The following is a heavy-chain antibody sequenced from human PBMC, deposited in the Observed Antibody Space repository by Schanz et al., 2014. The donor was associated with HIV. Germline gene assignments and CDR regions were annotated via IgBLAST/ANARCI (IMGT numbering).Heavy chain of an antibody. V-gene: IGHV1-18*01. J-gene: IGHJ3*01. D-gene: IGHD6-19*01. CDR1: GYTFTSYG. Sequence: QVQLVQSGAEVKKPGASVKVSCKASGYTFTSYGIVWVRQAPGQGLAWMGWINTYNGNTNYAQKFQGRVTMTTDTSTTTAYMELRSLRSDETAIYYCVALMSVAGRDLIDVWGQGTMVTVSS. CDR2: INTYNGNT. CDR3: VALMSVAGRDLIDV.